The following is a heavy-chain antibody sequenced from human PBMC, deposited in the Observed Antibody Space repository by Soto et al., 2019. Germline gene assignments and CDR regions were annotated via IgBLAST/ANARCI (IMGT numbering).Heavy chain of an antibody. V-gene: IGHV3-74*01. CDR1: GFTFRRYW. J-gene: IGHJ6*02. Sequence: LILSCAASGFTFRRYWMHWFRQAPGKGLVWVSRMNEDGGTTDYADSVKGRFTISRDNAKNTLYLQMNSLRVEDTAVYYCASDLSGRADVWGQGTTVTVSS. CDR3: ASDLSGRADV. D-gene: IGHD3-10*01. CDR2: MNEDGGTT.